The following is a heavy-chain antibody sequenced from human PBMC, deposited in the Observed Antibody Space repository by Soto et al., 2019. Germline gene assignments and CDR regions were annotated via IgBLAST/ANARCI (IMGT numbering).Heavy chain of an antibody. CDR3: ARVRGPYSSSWYPPYYFEY. CDR2: INYSGST. CDR1: GGSISSSSYY. J-gene: IGHJ4*02. V-gene: IGHV4-39*01. Sequence: QLQLQESGPGLVKPSETLSLTCTVSGGSISSSSYYWGWIRQPPGKGLEWIGSINYSGSTYFNRSPKSRVTISVDTSKNQFSLKLSSVTAADTAVYYCARVRGPYSSSWYPPYYFEYWGQGTLVTVSS. D-gene: IGHD6-13*01.